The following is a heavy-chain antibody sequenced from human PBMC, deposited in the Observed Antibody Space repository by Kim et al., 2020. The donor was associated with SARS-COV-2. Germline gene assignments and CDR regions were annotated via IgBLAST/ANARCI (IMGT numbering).Heavy chain of an antibody. CDR1: GYTFTSYD. J-gene: IGHJ6*03. Sequence: ASVKVSCKASGYTFTSYDINWVRQATGQGLEWMGWMNPNSGNTGYAQKFQGRVTMTRNTSISTAYMELSSLGSEDTAVYYCARGSSTLKNYYYYMDVWGKGTTVTVSS. V-gene: IGHV1-8*01. D-gene: IGHD2-2*01. CDR2: MNPNSGNT. CDR3: ARGSSTLKNYYYYMDV.